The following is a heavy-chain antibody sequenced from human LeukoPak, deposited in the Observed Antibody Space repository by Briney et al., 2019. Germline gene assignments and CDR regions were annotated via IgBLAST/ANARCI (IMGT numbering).Heavy chain of an antibody. D-gene: IGHD2-21*01. CDR3: ARDKRFAGGGGY. CDR2: IIPILGIA. J-gene: IGHJ4*02. Sequence: SVKVSCKASGGTFSSYTISWVRQAPGQGLEWMGRIIPILGIANYAQKFQGRVTITADKSTSTAYMELSSLRSEDTAVYYCARDKRFAGGGGYWGQGTLVTVSS. V-gene: IGHV1-69*04. CDR1: GGTFSSYT.